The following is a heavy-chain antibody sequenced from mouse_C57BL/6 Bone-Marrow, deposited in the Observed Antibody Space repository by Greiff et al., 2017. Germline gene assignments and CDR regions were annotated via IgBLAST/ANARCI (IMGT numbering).Heavy chain of an antibody. CDR3: ARGGYDSTYGYFDV. CDR1: GYIFTSYW. J-gene: IGHJ1*01. D-gene: IGHD1-1*01. Sequence: VQLQQSGAELVRPGASVKLSCKTSGYIFTSYWIHWVKQRSGQGLEWIARIFPGTDNTYYNEKFKGKATLTAAQSSSTAYMHLSSPKSEDSAFYFCARGGYDSTYGYFDVWGAGTTGTVSS. V-gene: IGHV1S132*01. CDR2: IFPGTDNT.